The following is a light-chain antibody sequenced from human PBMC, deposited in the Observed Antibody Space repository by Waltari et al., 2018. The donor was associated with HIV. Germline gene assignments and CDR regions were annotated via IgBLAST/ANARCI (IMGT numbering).Light chain of an antibody. V-gene: IGKV1-39*01. Sequence: MTQSPATLSASVGDSVSITCRASQTVSNKVNWYQQKPGKAPQLLIYDASTLQSGVPSRFRGGGSGTDFTLTITSLQPDDFATYFCQQSYSSPLTFGPGTKLDIK. CDR2: DAS. CDR3: QQSYSSPLT. CDR1: QTVSNK. J-gene: IGKJ3*01.